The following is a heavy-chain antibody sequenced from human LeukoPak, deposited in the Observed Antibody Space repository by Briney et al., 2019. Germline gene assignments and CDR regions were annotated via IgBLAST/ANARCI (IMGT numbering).Heavy chain of an antibody. Sequence: SETLSLTCTLSGASISIYYWSWIRQPPGKGLEWIAYISYSGSTNYNPSLKSRVSISVDTSESQLSLNLTSVTAADTAVYYCAGGDILPGSHYWGQGTLVTVSS. CDR3: AGGDILPGSHY. J-gene: IGHJ4*02. CDR1: GASISIYY. CDR2: ISYSGST. D-gene: IGHD3-9*01. V-gene: IGHV4-59*01.